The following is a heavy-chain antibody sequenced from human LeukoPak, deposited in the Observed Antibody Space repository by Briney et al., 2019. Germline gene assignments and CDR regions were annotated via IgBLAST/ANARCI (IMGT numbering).Heavy chain of an antibody. D-gene: IGHD6-19*01. CDR3: ARALSSGWTEYFQH. V-gene: IGHV4-39*01. J-gene: IGHJ1*01. CDR2: IYYSGST. Sequence: SETLSLTCTVSGGSISGSSYYWGWIRQPPGKGLEWIGSIYYSGSTYYNPSLKSRVTISVDTSKNQFSLKLSSVTAADTAVYYCARALSSGWTEYFQHWGQGTLVTVSS. CDR1: GGSISGSSYY.